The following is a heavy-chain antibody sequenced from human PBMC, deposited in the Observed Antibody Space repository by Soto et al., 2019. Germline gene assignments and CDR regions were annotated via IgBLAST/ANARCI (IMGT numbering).Heavy chain of an antibody. D-gene: IGHD4-4*01. CDR3: ARNGWGMATVGM. V-gene: IGHV3-53*01. CDR1: GFTVSNNY. Sequence: GGSLRLSCAASGFTVSNNYMIWFRLPPGKGLEWVSLIYSGGTTYYADSMKDRFTISRDNSKNTLYLQMNSLRIEDTAVYYCARNGWGMATVGMWGPGTLVTVSS. CDR2: IYSGGTT. J-gene: IGHJ4*02.